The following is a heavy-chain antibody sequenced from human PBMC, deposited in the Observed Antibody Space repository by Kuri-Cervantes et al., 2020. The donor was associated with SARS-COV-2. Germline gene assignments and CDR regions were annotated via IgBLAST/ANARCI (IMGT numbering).Heavy chain of an antibody. D-gene: IGHD1-26*01. Sequence: GESLKISCAASGFTFSGHWIHWVRQAPGKGLVWVSRINPDGSYTNNADSVKGRFTLSRDNAKNMLFLQMNSLRAEDTAVYYCAKGTLGRPIVGATLGAFDIWGQGTMVTVSS. CDR2: INPDGSYT. J-gene: IGHJ3*02. V-gene: IGHV3-74*01. CDR1: GFTFSGHW. CDR3: AKGTLGRPIVGATLGAFDI.